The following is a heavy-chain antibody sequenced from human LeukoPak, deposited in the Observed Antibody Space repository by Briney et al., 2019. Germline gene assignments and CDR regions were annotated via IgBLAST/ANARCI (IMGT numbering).Heavy chain of an antibody. CDR1: GFTFSSYN. V-gene: IGHV3-21*04. J-gene: IGHJ4*02. Sequence: GGSLRLSCAASGFTFSSYNMIWVRQAPGKGLEWVSSINGRGGLIYYADSVKGRFTISRDNAYNSLYLQMNSLRSEDTAVYYCARARVPYQLLCLVDYWGQGTLVTVSS. CDR2: INGRGGLI. CDR3: ARARVPYQLLCLVDY. D-gene: IGHD2-2*01.